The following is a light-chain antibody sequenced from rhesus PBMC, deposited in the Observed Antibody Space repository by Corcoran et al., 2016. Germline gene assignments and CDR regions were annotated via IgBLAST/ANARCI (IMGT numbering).Light chain of an antibody. CDR1: QAINNY. J-gene: IGKJ2*01. CDR2: YAS. CDR3: QQYDRPAYS. V-gene: IGKV1-66*01. Sequence: DIQMTQSPSSLSASVGDRITITCRASQAINNYLSWYQHKPGKVPKPLIYYASNLETGVPSRFSGRGSGTEYTLTITSLQPEDVATYYCQQYDRPAYSFGQGTRLEIK.